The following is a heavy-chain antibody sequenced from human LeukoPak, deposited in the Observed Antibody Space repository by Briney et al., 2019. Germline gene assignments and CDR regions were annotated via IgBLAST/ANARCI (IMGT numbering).Heavy chain of an antibody. V-gene: IGHV6-1*01. CDR1: GDSVSSNGAA. J-gene: IGHJ6*02. Sequence: SQTLSLTCAISGDSVSSNGAAWDWIRQSPSRGLEWLGRTCFRSKWYNDYAVSVKSRITINPATSKNQFSLHLNSVSPEDTAVYYCARGAYYYYGMDVWGQGTTVTVSS. CDR3: ARGAYYYYGMDV. CDR2: TCFRSKWYN.